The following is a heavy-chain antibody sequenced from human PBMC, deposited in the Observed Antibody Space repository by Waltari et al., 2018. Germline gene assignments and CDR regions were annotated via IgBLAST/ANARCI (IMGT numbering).Heavy chain of an antibody. CDR2: TYFSGTS. CDR1: GDSVSSDNYY. CDR3: ARTTNGDYFGDY. D-gene: IGHD4-17*01. J-gene: IGHJ4*02. Sequence: QVQLQESGPGLVKPSATLSLICTVSGDSVSSDNYYWSWIRQPPGKGLEWIGYTYFSGTSNYNPSLKSRVTISVDTSKNQFSLHLTSVTAADTAVYYCARTTNGDYFGDYWGQGTLVTVSS. V-gene: IGHV4-61*01.